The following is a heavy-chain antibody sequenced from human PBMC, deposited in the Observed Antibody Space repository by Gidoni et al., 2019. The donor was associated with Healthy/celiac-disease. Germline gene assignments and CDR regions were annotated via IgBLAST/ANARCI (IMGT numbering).Heavy chain of an antibody. V-gene: IGHV3-11*01. D-gene: IGHD4-17*01. CDR1: GFSFSGYY. J-gene: IGHJ2*01. CDR2: ISRSANSI. CDR3: ARIGLSDYGGHYWYFDL. Sequence: QVQLSESLGGLVKPGGSLLLSCPASGFSFSGYYMNWVRQAPGKGLEWVSYISRSANSIYYADSVKGRFTISRDNAKNSLYLQMNSLRAEDTAVYYCARIGLSDYGGHYWYFDLWGRGTLVTVSS.